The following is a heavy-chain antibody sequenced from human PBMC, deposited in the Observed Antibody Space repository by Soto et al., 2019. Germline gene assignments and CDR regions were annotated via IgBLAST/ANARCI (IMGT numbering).Heavy chain of an antibody. CDR3: ARETASGTTNLDY. D-gene: IGHD1-7*01. CDR2: ITSRSAFL. CDR1: GFTFSSYS. V-gene: IGHV3-21*01. Sequence: EVQLVESGGGLVKPGGSLRLSCAASGFTFSSYSMNWVRQAPGKGLEWVSSITSRSAFLYYADSLKGRFTISRDNARNSLYLQMHGLRAEDTAVYYCARETASGTTNLDYWGQGTLVTVPS. J-gene: IGHJ4*02.